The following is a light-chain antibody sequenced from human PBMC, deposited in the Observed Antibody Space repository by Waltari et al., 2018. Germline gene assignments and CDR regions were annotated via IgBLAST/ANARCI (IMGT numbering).Light chain of an antibody. J-gene: IGLJ3*02. CDR2: LNSDGSH. Sequence: QLVLTQSPSASASPGASVKPTCTLRSGHRRYAIAWHQQQPEKGPRYLMKLNSDGSHSKGDGIPDRFSGSSSGAERYLTISSLQSEDEADYYCQTWGTGIQVFGGGTKLTVL. CDR3: QTWGTGIQV. CDR1: SGHRRYA. V-gene: IGLV4-69*01.